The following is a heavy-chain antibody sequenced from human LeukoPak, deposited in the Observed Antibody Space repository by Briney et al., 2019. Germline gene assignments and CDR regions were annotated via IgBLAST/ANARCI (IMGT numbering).Heavy chain of an antibody. V-gene: IGHV3-23*01. CDR2: XSATGGST. CDR1: X. D-gene: IGHD6-13*01. CDR3: AKRTAAVPYFYYGMDV. J-gene: IGHJ6*02. Sequence: XMXWXRQAPXKGXEWVXXXSATGGSTYYADSVKGRFTISRDNSKNTLYLQVNSLRAEDTAVYYCAKRTAAVPYFYYGMDVWGQGTTVTVSS.